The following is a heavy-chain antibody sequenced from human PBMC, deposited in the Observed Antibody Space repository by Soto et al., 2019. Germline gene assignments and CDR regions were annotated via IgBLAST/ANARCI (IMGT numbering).Heavy chain of an antibody. CDR2: IYYSGST. CDR1: GGSISSGGYY. CDR3: ARESIAAAGTSYFDY. D-gene: IGHD6-13*01. J-gene: IGHJ4*02. V-gene: IGHV4-31*03. Sequence: QVQLQESGPGLVKPSQTLSLTCTVSGGSISSGGYYWSWIRQHPGKGLEWIGYIYYSGSTYYNPSLKSRVTISVDTSKNQFSRKLRSVTAAATAVYYCARESIAAAGTSYFDYWGQGPLVTVSS.